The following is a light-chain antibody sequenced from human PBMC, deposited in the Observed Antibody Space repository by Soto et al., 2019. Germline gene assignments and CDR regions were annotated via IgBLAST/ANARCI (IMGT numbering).Light chain of an antibody. Sequence: QSALTQPASVSGSPGQSITISCTGTSSDVGSYNLVSWYQQHPGKAPKLMIYEGSKRPSGVSNRFSGSKSGNTASLTISGLQAEDEADYYCCSYAGSSLSFGTGTKV. CDR2: EGS. CDR3: CSYAGSSLS. V-gene: IGLV2-23*01. CDR1: SSDVGSYNL. J-gene: IGLJ1*01.